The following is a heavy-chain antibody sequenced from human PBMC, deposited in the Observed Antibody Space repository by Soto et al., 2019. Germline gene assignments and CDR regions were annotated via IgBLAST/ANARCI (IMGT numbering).Heavy chain of an antibody. CDR3: VRCYCSVGSCYACWHFDL. Sequence: QVQLVQSGGEVKKPGASVKVSCQASGYTFSDYAISWVRQAPGQGLEWMGWISASTRNTDQAQNFQGRVIMTLDTSTNTAYMELRSLGSDETARYYCVRCYCSVGSCYACWHFDLWGRGTLVTVSS. V-gene: IGHV1-18*01. CDR1: GYTFSDYA. CDR2: ISASTRNT. J-gene: IGHJ2*01. D-gene: IGHD2-15*01.